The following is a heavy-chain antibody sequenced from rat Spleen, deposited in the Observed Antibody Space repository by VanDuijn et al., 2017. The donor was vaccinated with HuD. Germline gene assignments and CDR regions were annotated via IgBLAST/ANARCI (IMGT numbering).Heavy chain of an antibody. CDR1: GFSLTDYS. CDR3: VRERVPGFAFYFDY. V-gene: IGHV2S63*01. J-gene: IGHJ2*01. D-gene: IGHD1-4*01. CDR2: MWSGGST. Sequence: VQLKESGPGLVQPSQTLSLTCTVSGFSLTDYSVHWVRQPPGKGLEWMGVMWSGGSTNYNSALKSRLSIRRDTSKSQVFLKMNSLQTEATAIYFCVRERVPGFAFYFDYWGQGVMVTVSS.